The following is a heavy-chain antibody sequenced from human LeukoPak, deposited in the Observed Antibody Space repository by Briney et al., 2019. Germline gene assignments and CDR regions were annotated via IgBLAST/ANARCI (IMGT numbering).Heavy chain of an antibody. CDR1: GGTFSSYA. J-gene: IGHJ4*02. V-gene: IGHV1-69*04. Sequence: SVKVSCKASGGTFSSYAISWVRRAPGQGLEWMGRIIPILGIANYAQKFQGRVTITADKSTSTAYMELSSLRSEDTAVYYCARDIDGVSGTAGDYWGQGTLVTVSS. D-gene: IGHD2-15*01. CDR3: ARDIDGVSGTAGDY. CDR2: IIPILGIA.